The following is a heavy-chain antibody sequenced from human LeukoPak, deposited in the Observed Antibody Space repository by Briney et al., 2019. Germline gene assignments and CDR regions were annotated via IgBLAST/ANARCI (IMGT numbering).Heavy chain of an antibody. Sequence: GGSLRLSCAASGFTFSSYWMSWVRQAPGKGREWVANIKQDGSEKYYVDSVKGRFTISRDNAKNSLYLQMNSLRAEDTAVYYCARDNYDSSGYYFYWGQGTLVTVSS. CDR1: GFTFSSYW. CDR2: IKQDGSEK. CDR3: ARDNYDSSGYYFY. V-gene: IGHV3-7*01. D-gene: IGHD3-22*01. J-gene: IGHJ4*02.